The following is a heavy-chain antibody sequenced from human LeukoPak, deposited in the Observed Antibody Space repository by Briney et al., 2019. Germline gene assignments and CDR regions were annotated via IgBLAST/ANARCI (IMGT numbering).Heavy chain of an antibody. CDR2: FFYGGNT. D-gene: IGHD3/OR15-3a*01. J-gene: IGHJ4*02. V-gene: IGHV4-39*01. Sequence: KPSETLSLTCTVSGGSLSPSNSYWGWIRQSPGKGLEWIGSFFYGGNTYYNPSLTSRVIISVDTSKNQFSLKLSSVTAADTAVYYCARQVWTDYFDYWGQGTLVTVPS. CDR1: GGSLSPSNSY. CDR3: ARQVWTDYFDY.